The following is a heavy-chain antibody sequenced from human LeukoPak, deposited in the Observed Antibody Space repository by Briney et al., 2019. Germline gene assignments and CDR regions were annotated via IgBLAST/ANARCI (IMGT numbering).Heavy chain of an antibody. D-gene: IGHD1-1*01. CDR1: GFTCSNAW. CDR2: IKSKTDGGTT. Sequence: GGSLRLSWAASGFTCSNAWMSWVRQAPGKGLEWVGRIKSKTDGGTTDYAAPVKGRFTISRDDSKNSLLVQMNTLRAEDTAVYFCAKSRSGSANWALQIFDNWGQGTLVTVSS. V-gene: IGHV3-15*01. CDR3: AKSRSGSANWALQIFDN. J-gene: IGHJ4*02.